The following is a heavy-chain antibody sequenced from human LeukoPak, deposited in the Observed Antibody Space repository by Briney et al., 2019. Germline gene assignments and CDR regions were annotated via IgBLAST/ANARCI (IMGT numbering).Heavy chain of an antibody. CDR2: IFQSDTT. CDR3: ARMRDY. CDR1: GYSIRSGYY. V-gene: IGHV4-38-2*02. J-gene: IGHJ4*02. Sequence: SETLSLTCTVSGYSIRSGYYWGWIRQPPGKGLEWIGSIFQSDTTYYNPSLKSRVTISVDSSKNQFFLKLSSVTAADTVVYYCARMRDYWGQGTLVTVSS.